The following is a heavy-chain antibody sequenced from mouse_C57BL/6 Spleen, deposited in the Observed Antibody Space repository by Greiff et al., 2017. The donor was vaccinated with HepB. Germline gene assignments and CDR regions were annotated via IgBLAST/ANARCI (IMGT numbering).Heavy chain of an antibody. Sequence: QVQLQQPGAVLVMPGASVKLSCKASGYTFTSYWMHWVKQRPGQGLEWIGEIDPSDSYTNYNQKFKGKSTLTVDKSSSTASMQLSILTSEDSAVYDCARSPYYYGSSWYVDYWGQGTTLTVSA. J-gene: IGHJ2*01. D-gene: IGHD1-1*01. V-gene: IGHV1-69*01. CDR2: IDPSDSYT. CDR1: GYTFTSYW. CDR3: ARSPYYYGSSWYVDY.